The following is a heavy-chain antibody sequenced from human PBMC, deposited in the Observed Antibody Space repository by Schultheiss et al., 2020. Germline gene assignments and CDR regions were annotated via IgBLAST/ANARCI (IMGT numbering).Heavy chain of an antibody. CDR1: GFVFENAY. V-gene: IGHV3-66*01. J-gene: IGHJ6*02. Sequence: GGSLRLSCATSGFVFENAYMSWVRQAPGKGLEWVSVIYSGGSTYYADSVKGRFTISRDNSKNTLYLQMNSLRAEDTAVYYCARDEAATAGRGYGMDVWGQGTTVTVSS. CDR2: IYSGGST. CDR3: ARDEAATAGRGYGMDV. D-gene: IGHD2-15*01.